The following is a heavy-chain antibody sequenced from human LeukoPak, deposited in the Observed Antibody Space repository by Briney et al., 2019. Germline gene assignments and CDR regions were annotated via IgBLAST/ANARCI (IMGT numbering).Heavy chain of an antibody. D-gene: IGHD6-13*01. CDR3: ARYSSSWTDAFDI. CDR1: CGSLSSCY. J-gene: IGHJ3*02. CDR2: IYSSGST. Sequence: LSLTCSVCCGSLSSCYCRWPRLPGGGGLGWIGRIYSSGSTNYNPSPKSRVTMSVDTSKNQFSLKVSSMTAADTAVYYWARYSSSWTDAFDIWGQGTMVTVSS. V-gene: IGHV4-59*10.